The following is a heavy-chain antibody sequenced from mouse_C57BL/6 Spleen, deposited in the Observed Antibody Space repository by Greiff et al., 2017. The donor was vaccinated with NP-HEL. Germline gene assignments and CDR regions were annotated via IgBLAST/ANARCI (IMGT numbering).Heavy chain of an antibody. CDR3: ARDLGDYDSY. J-gene: IGHJ3*01. CDR2: ISDGGSYT. Sequence: EVQLVESGGGLVKPGGSLKLSCAASGFTFSSYAMSWVRQTPEKRLEWVATISDGGSYTYYPDNVKGRFTISRDNAKINLYLQMSHLKSEDTAMYYCARDLGDYDSYWGQGTLVTVSA. V-gene: IGHV5-4*01. D-gene: IGHD2-4*01. CDR1: GFTFSSYA.